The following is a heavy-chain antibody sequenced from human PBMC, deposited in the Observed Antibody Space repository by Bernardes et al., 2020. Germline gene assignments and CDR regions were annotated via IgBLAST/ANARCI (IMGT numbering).Heavy chain of an antibody. Sequence: GGSLRLSCAASGFTFSSYAMSWVRQAPGKGLEWVSAISGSGGSTYYADSVTGRFTISRDNSKNTLYLQMNSLRAEDTAVYYCAKSLAAASTGLAEYFQHWGQGTLVTVSS. CDR2: ISGSGGST. J-gene: IGHJ1*01. D-gene: IGHD6-13*01. CDR3: AKSLAAASTGLAEYFQH. V-gene: IGHV3-23*01. CDR1: GFTFSSYA.